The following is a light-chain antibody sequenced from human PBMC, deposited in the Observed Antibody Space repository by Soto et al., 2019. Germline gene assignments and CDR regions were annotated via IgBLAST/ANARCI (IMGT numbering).Light chain of an antibody. Sequence: QSARTQPASLSGSPGQSITISCTGTSSDVGGYNYVSWYQQHPGKAPKLMIYDVSNRPSGVANRFSGSKSGNTASLTISGLQAEDEGDYYCSSYTSSSAYVFGTGTKLTVL. J-gene: IGLJ1*01. CDR3: SSYTSSSAYV. CDR2: DVS. CDR1: SSDVGGYNY. V-gene: IGLV2-14*01.